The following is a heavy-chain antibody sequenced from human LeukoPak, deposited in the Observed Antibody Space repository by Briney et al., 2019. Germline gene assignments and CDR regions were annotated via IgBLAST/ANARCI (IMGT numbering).Heavy chain of an antibody. CDR2: IYYSGST. Sequence: PSQTLSLTCTVSGGSISSGDYYWSWIRQPPGKGLEWIGYIYYSGSTYYNPSLKSRVTISIDTSKNQFSLNLSSVTAADTAVYYCARGATIAARPFDYWGQGTQVTVSS. CDR1: GGSISSGDYY. J-gene: IGHJ4*02. V-gene: IGHV4-30-4*01. CDR3: ARGATIAARPFDY. D-gene: IGHD6-6*01.